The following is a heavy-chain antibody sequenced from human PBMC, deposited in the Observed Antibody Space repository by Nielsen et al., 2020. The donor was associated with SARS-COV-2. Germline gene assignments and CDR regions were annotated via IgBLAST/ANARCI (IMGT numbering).Heavy chain of an antibody. D-gene: IGHD4-17*01. J-gene: IGHJ4*02. V-gene: IGHV1-18*01. CDR3: ARDDYGDLGALDY. CDR1: GYTFTAYG. Sequence: ASVKVSCKASGYTFTAYGVTWVRQAPGQGLEWMGWIAPYSGHTDFAQKFEDRVTMTTDTSTNTVYMELRRLRSDDTAIYYCARDDYGDLGALDYWGQGTRITVSS. CDR2: IAPYSGHT.